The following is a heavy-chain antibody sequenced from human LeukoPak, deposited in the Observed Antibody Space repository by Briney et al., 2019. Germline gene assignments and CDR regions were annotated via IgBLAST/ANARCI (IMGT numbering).Heavy chain of an antibody. D-gene: IGHD3-16*01. Sequence: PGGSLRLSCAASGFTFSSYGMHWVRQAPGKGLEWVAVISHDGSNKYYPDSVKGRFTISRDNSKYTLNLQMNSLRAEDTAVYYCAKDLYPDYYFGMDVWGQGTTVTVSS. CDR2: ISHDGSNK. CDR3: AKDLYPDYYFGMDV. V-gene: IGHV3-30*18. CDR1: GFTFSSYG. J-gene: IGHJ6*02.